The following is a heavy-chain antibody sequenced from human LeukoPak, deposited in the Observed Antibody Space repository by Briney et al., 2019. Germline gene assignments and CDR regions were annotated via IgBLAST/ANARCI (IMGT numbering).Heavy chain of an antibody. CDR2: ISSISSSST. CDR1: GFTFSSYS. V-gene: IGHV3-48*04. D-gene: IGHD3-10*01. CDR3: ARSGAGGAFDM. Sequence: GGSLRLSCAASGFTFSSYSMNWVRQAPGKGLEWVSYISSISSSSTYYADSVKGRFTISGDNAKNTLFLQMNSLTAEDTAVYYCARSGAGGAFDMWGRGTMVTVSS. J-gene: IGHJ3*02.